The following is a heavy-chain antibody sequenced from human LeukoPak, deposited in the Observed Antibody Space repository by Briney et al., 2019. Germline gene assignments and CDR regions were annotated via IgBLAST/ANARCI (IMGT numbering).Heavy chain of an antibody. V-gene: IGHV3-7*01. J-gene: IGHJ2*01. CDR1: GFTFSSYA. Sequence: GGSLRLSCAASGFTFSSYAMHWVRQAPGKGLEWVANIKQDGSEKYYVDSVKGRFTISRDNAKNSLYLQMNSLRAEDTAVYYCARHGGSGWSYWHFDLWGRGTLVTVSS. CDR3: ARHGGSGWSYWHFDL. CDR2: IKQDGSEK. D-gene: IGHD6-19*01.